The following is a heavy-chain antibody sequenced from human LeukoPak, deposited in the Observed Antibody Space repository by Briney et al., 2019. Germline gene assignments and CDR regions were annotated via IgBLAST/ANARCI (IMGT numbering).Heavy chain of an antibody. Sequence: ASVKVSCKASGFTFSNYDINWVRQAPGQGLEWMGWLNPKSGDTGYAQKFQGRVTMTRNTSISTAYMELSSLRSEDTAVYYCARDPPYSGSPRQAFDIWGQGTMVTVSS. CDR1: GFTFSNYD. J-gene: IGHJ3*02. D-gene: IGHD1-26*01. V-gene: IGHV1-8*01. CDR2: LNPKSGDT. CDR3: ARDPPYSGSPRQAFDI.